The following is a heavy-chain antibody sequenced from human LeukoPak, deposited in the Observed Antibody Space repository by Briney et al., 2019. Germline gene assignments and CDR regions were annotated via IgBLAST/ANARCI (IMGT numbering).Heavy chain of an antibody. V-gene: IGHV1-69*04. CDR2: IIPILGMA. Sequence: ASVKVSCKASGGTFSSYAISWVRQAPGQGLEWMGRIIPILGMANYAQKFQGRVTITADKSTSTAYMELSSLRSEDTAVYYCASSYMVRGVIITEGFDYWGQGTLVTVSS. CDR1: GGTFSSYA. CDR3: ASSYMVRGVIITEGFDY. D-gene: IGHD3-10*01. J-gene: IGHJ4*02.